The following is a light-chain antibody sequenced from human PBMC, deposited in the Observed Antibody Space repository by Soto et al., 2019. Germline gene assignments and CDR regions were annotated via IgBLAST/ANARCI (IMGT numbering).Light chain of an antibody. CDR2: GAS. J-gene: IGKJ1*01. CDR3: LQDINYPWT. Sequence: AIQMTQSPSSLSASVGDRVTISCRASQGIGNALGWYQQKTGKPPKVLIYGASNLQSGVPPRFSGSGSGTDFTLAISSLQTEDSATYYCLQDINYPWTFGQGTKVEIK. V-gene: IGKV1-6*01. CDR1: QGIGNA.